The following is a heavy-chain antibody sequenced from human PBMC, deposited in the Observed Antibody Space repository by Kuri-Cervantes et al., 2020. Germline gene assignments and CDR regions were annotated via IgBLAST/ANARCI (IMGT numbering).Heavy chain of an antibody. CDR1: GGTFSSYA. V-gene: IGHV1-69*13. CDR3: AKAAGVTTGYYFDY. D-gene: IGHD6-13*01. J-gene: IGHJ4*02. Sequence: SVKVSCKASGGTFSSYAISWVRQAPGQGLEWMGGIIPIFGTANYAQKFQGRVTITADESTSTAYMELSSLRPEDTAVYYCAKAAGVTTGYYFDYWGQGTLVTVSS. CDR2: IIPIFGTA.